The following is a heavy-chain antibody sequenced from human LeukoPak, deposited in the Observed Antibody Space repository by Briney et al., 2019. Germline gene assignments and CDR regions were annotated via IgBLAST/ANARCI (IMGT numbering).Heavy chain of an antibody. CDR2: ISGSSSNT. CDR3: ARATGTWGHDGFDI. Sequence: ASVKVSCKAYGYTFMSHGISWVRQAPGQWLEWMGWISGSSSNTNYAQRLQGRVTMTTDTSTTTAYMELRSLRSDDTAVYYCARATGTWGHDGFDIWGQGTMVTVSS. CDR1: GYTFMSHG. J-gene: IGHJ3*02. V-gene: IGHV1-18*01. D-gene: IGHD3-16*01.